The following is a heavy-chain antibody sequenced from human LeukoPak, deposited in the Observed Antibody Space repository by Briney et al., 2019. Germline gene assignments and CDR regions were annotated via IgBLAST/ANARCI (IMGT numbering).Heavy chain of an antibody. Sequence: GGSLRLSCAASGFTFSSYAMSWVRQAPGKGLEWVSAISGSGGSTYYADSVKGRFTIFRDNSKNTLYLQMNSLRAEDTAVYYCAKDLYGSGSPNWFDPWGQGTLVTVSS. J-gene: IGHJ5*02. V-gene: IGHV3-23*01. CDR1: GFTFSSYA. D-gene: IGHD3-10*01. CDR3: AKDLYGSGSPNWFDP. CDR2: ISGSGGST.